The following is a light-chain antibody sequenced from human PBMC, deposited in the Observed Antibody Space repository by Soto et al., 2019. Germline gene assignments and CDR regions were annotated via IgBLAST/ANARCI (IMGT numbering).Light chain of an antibody. CDR2: DAS. V-gene: IGKV3-15*01. CDR1: QSVANK. CDR3: QQSNNWSRT. J-gene: IGKJ1*01. Sequence: ETVMTQSPATLSVSPGERVTLSCRASQSVANKLAWYQQKAGQAPRLLISDASTRATGIPARFSGSGSGTEFTLTISSPQSEDFGVYYCQQSNNWSRTFGQGTKVEIK.